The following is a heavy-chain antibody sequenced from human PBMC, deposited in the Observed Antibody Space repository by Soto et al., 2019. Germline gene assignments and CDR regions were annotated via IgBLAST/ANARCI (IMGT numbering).Heavy chain of an antibody. CDR1: GYTFTNYW. V-gene: IGHV5-51*01. CDR2: IYPGDSDT. CDR3: AASIFYYGMDV. J-gene: IGHJ6*02. Sequence: GESLKISCKGPGYTFTNYWIGWVRQMPGKGLEWMGIIYPGDSDTKYNPSFQGQVTISADKSITTTYLRWTSLKASDTAIYYCAASIFYYGMDVWGQGTTVTVSS.